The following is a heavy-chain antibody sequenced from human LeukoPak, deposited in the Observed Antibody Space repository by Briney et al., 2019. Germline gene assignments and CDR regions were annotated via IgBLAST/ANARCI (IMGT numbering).Heavy chain of an antibody. Sequence: GGSLRLSCAASGFTFSSYGIHWVRQAPGKGLEWVAVIWYDGSNKYYADFVKGRFTISRDNSKNALYLQMNSLRAEDTAVYYCARGPGSGYYLTAFDIWGQGTMVTVSS. CDR2: IWYDGSNK. V-gene: IGHV3-33*01. D-gene: IGHD3-22*01. CDR1: GFTFSSYG. CDR3: ARGPGSGYYLTAFDI. J-gene: IGHJ3*02.